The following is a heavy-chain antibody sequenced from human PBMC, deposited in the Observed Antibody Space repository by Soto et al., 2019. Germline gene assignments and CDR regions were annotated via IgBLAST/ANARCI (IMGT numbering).Heavy chain of an antibody. CDR1: GYIFVTYG. D-gene: IGHD1-1*01. CDR3: ASPVSGGNSFLAY. Sequence: GASVKVSCQASGYIFVTYGMHLLRQAPGKGLEWMGWINTDDGNTRYSQKFQGRVTITRDTSASTAYMELSSLRSEDTAVYYCASPVSGGNSFLAYWGQGTLVTVSS. CDR2: INTDDGNT. J-gene: IGHJ4*02. V-gene: IGHV1-3*04.